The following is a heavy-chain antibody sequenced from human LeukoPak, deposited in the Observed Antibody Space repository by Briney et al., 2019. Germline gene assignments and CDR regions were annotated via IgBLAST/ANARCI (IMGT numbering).Heavy chain of an antibody. D-gene: IGHD6-19*01. CDR2: IYTSGST. Sequence: PSETLSLTCTVSGGSISSGSYYWSWIRQPAGKGLEWIGRIYTSGSTNYNPSLKSRVTISVDTSKNQFSLKLSSVTAADTAVYYCASENSSGWAFDYWGQGTLVTVSS. J-gene: IGHJ4*02. V-gene: IGHV4-61*02. CDR3: ASENSSGWAFDY. CDR1: GGSISSGSYY.